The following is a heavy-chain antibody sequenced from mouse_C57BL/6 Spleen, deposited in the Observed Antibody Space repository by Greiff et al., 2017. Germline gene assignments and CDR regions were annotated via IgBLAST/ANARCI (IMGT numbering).Heavy chain of an antibody. CDR1: GYSITSGYY. J-gene: IGHJ2*01. V-gene: IGHV3-6*01. Sequence: EVKLQESGPGLVKPSQSLSLTCSVTGYSITSGYYWNWIRQFPGNKLEWMGYISYDGSNNYNPSLKNRISITRDTSKNQFFLKLNSVTTEDTSTYDCARWIGYGSSYDYWGQGTTLTVSS. D-gene: IGHD1-1*01. CDR2: ISYDGSN. CDR3: ARWIGYGSSYDY.